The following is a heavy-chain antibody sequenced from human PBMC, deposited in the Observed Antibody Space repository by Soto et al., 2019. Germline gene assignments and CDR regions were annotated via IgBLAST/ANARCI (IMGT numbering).Heavy chain of an antibody. J-gene: IGHJ4*02. CDR1: GFSFASFA. V-gene: IGHV3-23*01. CDR3: AKWSYLDY. CDR2: ISGSDGKT. Sequence: GGSLRLSCTTSGFSFASFAMTWVRQAPGKGLEWVATISGSDGKTYCADSVKGRFSISRDTSRNTLYLQMNSLRADDTAIYYCAKWSYLDYWGQGTLVTVSS. D-gene: IGHD3-3*01.